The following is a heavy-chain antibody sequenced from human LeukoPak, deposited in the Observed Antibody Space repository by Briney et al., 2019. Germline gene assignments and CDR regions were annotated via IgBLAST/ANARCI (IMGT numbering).Heavy chain of an antibody. CDR1: GAFISSSSYY. CDR2: IYYSGST. J-gene: IGHJ5*02. Sequence: PSETLSLTCTVSGAFISSSSYYWGWIRQPPGKGLEWIGSIYYSGSTYYNPSLKSRVTISVDTSKNHFSLKVTSVTAADTAVYYCACVDTAWGQGNLVTVSS. D-gene: IGHD5-18*01. CDR3: ACVDTA. V-gene: IGHV4-39*02.